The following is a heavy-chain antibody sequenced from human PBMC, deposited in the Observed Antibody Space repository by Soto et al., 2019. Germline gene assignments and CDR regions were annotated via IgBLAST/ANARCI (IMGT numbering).Heavy chain of an antibody. CDR1: GYTFTSYG. D-gene: IGHD3-10*01. CDR3: ARDRGILWFGEARDNWFDP. Sequence: QVQLVQSGAEVKKPGASVKVSCKASGYTFTSYGISWVRQAPGQGLEWMGWISAYNGNTNSAQKLQGRVTMTTDTSTSTAYMELRSLRSDDTAVYYCARDRGILWFGEARDNWFDPWGQGTLVTVSS. CDR2: ISAYNGNT. V-gene: IGHV1-18*04. J-gene: IGHJ5*02.